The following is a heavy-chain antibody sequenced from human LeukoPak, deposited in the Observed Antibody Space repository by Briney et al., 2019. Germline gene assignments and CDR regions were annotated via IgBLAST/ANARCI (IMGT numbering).Heavy chain of an antibody. CDR1: GGTFSSYT. CDR3: ARESGDFWSGYYYYGMDV. D-gene: IGHD3-3*01. Sequence: SVKVYCKTSGGTFSSYTISWVRQAPGQGLEWMGRIIPILGIANYAQKFQGRVTITADKSTSTAYMELSSPRSEDTAVYYCARESGDFWSGYYYYGMDVWGQGTTVTVSS. J-gene: IGHJ6*02. CDR2: IIPILGIA. V-gene: IGHV1-69*04.